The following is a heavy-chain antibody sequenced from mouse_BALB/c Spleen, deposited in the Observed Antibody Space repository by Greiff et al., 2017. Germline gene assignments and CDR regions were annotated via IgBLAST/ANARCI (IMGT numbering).Heavy chain of an antibody. Sequence: EVQLQQSGAELVKPGASVKLSCAASGFNIKDTYMHWVKQRPEQGLEWIGRIDPANGNTKYDPKFQGKVTITADTSSNTAYLQLSSLTSEDTAVYYCARWDYYGSRIDYWGQGTTLTVSS. CDR3: ARWDYYGSRIDY. D-gene: IGHD1-1*01. V-gene: IGHV14-3*02. CDR2: IDPANGNT. J-gene: IGHJ2*01. CDR1: GFNIKDTY.